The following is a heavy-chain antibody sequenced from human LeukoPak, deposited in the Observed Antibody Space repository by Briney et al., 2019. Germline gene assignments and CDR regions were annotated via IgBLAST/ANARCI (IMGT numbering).Heavy chain of an antibody. CDR2: INPNSGGT. V-gene: IGHV1-2*02. J-gene: IGHJ4*02. Sequence: GASVKVSCKASGYTFTGYYMHWVRQAPGQGLEWMGWINPNSGGTNYAQKFQGRVTMTRDTSASTAYMELSSLRSEDTAVYYCARGGGARIPSGHWGQGALVTVSS. CDR3: ARGGGARIPSGH. CDR1: GYTFTGYY. D-gene: IGHD3-10*01.